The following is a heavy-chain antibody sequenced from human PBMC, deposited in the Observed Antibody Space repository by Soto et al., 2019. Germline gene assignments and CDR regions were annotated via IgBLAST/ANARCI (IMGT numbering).Heavy chain of an antibody. CDR1: GYTFTSYG. Sequence: QVQLVQSGAEVKKPGASVKVSCKASGYTFTSYGINWVRQAPGQGLEWMGWISAYNGNTNYAQKLQGRVTMTTDTSTRPAYMGLRSLKPDDTAVYYCARDQAGGDYTNFDCWGQGTLVTVSS. V-gene: IGHV1-18*01. CDR2: ISAYNGNT. J-gene: IGHJ4*02. CDR3: ARDQAGGDYTNFDC. D-gene: IGHD4-17*01.